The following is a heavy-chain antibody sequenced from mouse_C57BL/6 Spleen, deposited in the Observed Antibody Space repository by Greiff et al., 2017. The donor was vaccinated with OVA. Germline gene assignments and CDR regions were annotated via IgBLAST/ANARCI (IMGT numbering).Heavy chain of an antibody. Sequence: EVHLVESGPGLVKPSPSLSLTCSVTGYSITSGYYWNWIRQFPGNKLEWMGYISYDGSTNYNPSLKNRISITRDTSKNQFFLKLNSVTTEDTATYYCARGEGYDSYFHFDYWGQGTTLTVSS. J-gene: IGHJ2*01. CDR1: GYSITSGYY. CDR3: ARGEGYDSYFHFDY. D-gene: IGHD2-3*01. CDR2: ISYDGST. V-gene: IGHV3-6*01.